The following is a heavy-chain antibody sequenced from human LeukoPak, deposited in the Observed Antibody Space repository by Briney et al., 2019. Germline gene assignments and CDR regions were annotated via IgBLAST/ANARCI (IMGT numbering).Heavy chain of an antibody. D-gene: IGHD1-1*01. CDR2: IFYSGST. CDR1: GGSISSYY. CDR3: ARDQSSWTRAFDI. J-gene: IGHJ3*02. Sequence: SETLSLTCTVSGGSISSYYWSWIRQPPGKGLEWIGYIFYSGSTDYNPSLKSRVTISVDTSKNQFSLKLGSVTAADTAVYYCARDQSSWTRAFDIWGPGTMVTVSS. V-gene: IGHV4-59*01.